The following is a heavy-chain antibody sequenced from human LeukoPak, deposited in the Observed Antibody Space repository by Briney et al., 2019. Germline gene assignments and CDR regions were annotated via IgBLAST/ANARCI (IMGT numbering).Heavy chain of an antibody. Sequence: SETLSLTCTVSGGSISSSSYYWGWIRQPPGKGLEWIGSIHHSGSTYYNPSLKSRVTISEGTSKNQLSLRLSSVTAADTAVYYCARDPAGYYYMDVWGKGTTVTVSS. V-gene: IGHV4-39*07. CDR2: IHHSGST. CDR3: ARDPAGYYYMDV. CDR1: GGSISSSSYY. J-gene: IGHJ6*03.